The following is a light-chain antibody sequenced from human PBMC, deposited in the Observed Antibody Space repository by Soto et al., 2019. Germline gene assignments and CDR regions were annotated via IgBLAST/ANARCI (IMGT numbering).Light chain of an antibody. V-gene: IGKV1-9*01. CDR2: AAS. CDR3: QQLNSYPRT. J-gene: IGKJ4*01. CDR1: QGIKSF. Sequence: DIHLTQSPSFLSAPVGDRVTITCRASQGIKSFLAWFQQKPGKAPNLLISAASTLQSGVPSRFSGSGSGTEFTLTISGLQPEDVATYYCQQLNSYPRTFGGGTKVEIK.